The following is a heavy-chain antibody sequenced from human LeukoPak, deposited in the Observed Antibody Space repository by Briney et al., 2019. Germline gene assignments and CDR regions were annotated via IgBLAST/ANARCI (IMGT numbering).Heavy chain of an antibody. CDR3: ARRMGSSGWLDY. CDR2: IYYSGST. J-gene: IGHJ4*02. D-gene: IGHD6-19*01. CDR1: GGSISSYY. Sequence: SETLSLTCTVSGGSISSYYWSWIRQPPGKGLEWIGYIYYSGSTNYNPSLKSRVTISVDTSKNQFSLKLSSVTAADRAVYYCARRMGSSGWLDYWGQGTLVTVSS. V-gene: IGHV4-59*08.